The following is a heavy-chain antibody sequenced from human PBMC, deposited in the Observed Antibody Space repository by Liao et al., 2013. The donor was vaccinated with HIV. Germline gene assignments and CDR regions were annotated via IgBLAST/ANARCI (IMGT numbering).Heavy chain of an antibody. D-gene: IGHD2/OR15-2a*01. CDR2: INHGGSS. Sequence: QVQLQQWGAGLLKPSETLSLTCAVYGGSFTDHFWTWIRQPPGKGLEWIGKINHGGSSNYNPSLKSRVTISVDTSKNHFSLKLSTVTAADTAVYYCARVLCKNFVCSEDAFDLWGQGTMVTVST. J-gene: IGHJ3*01. V-gene: IGHV4-34*01. CDR1: GGSFTDHF. CDR3: ARVLCKNFVCSEDAFDL.